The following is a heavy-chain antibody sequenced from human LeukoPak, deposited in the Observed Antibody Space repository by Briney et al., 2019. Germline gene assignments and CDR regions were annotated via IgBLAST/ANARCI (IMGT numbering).Heavy chain of an antibody. CDR1: GFTFSGSA. D-gene: IGHD4-17*01. CDR2: IYYSGTT. Sequence: GALRLSCAASGFTFSGSAMHWVRQASGKGLEWVGYIYYSGTTQYNPSLKSRVTISVDTSKNQFSLKLTSATAADTAVYYCARVIDHGYSDYWGQGVLVTVSS. V-gene: IGHV4-59*01. CDR3: ARVIDHGYSDY. J-gene: IGHJ4*02.